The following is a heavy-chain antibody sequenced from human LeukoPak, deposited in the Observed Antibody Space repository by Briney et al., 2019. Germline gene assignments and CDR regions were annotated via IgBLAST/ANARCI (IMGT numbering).Heavy chain of an antibody. V-gene: IGHV3-53*01. CDR2: IYSGGST. CDR3: ARETPRRGETRDGYR. D-gene: IGHD5-24*01. J-gene: IGHJ4*02. Sequence: GGSLRLSCAASGFTVSSNYMSWVRQAPGKGLEWVSVIYSGGSTYYADSVKGRFTISRDNSKNTLYLQMNSLRAEDTAVYYCARETPRRGETRDGYRWGQGTLVTVSS. CDR1: GFTVSSNY.